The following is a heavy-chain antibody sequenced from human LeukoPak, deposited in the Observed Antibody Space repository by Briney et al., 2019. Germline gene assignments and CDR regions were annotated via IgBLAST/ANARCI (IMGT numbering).Heavy chain of an antibody. CDR2: ISGSGGRT. D-gene: IGHD4-23*01. J-gene: IGHJ4*02. CDR3: ARDGAYGGFFDY. CDR1: GFTFSSYA. V-gene: IGHV3-23*01. Sequence: GGSLRLSCAASGFTFSSYAMSWVRQAPGKGLEWVSSISGSGGRTYYADSVKGRFTISRDNAKNSLYLQMNSLRAEDTALYYCARDGAYGGFFDYWGQGTLVTVSS.